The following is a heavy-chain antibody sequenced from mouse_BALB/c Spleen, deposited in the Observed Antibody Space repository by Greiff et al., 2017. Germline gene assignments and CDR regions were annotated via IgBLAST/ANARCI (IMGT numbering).Heavy chain of an antibody. CDR1: GYAFSSYW. V-gene: IGHV1-80*01. CDR3: ARGYRAWFAY. Sequence: VQLQQSGAELVRPGSSVKISCKASGYAFSSYWMNWVKQRPGQGLEWIGQIYPGDGDTNYNGKFKGKATLTADKSSSTAYMQLSSLTSEDSAVYFCARGYRAWFAYWGQGTLVTVSA. D-gene: IGHD2-12*01. J-gene: IGHJ3*01. CDR2: IYPGDGDT.